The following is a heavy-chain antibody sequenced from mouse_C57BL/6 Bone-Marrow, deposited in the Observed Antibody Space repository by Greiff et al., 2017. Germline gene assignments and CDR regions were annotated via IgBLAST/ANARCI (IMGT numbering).Heavy chain of an antibody. CDR1: GYTFTSYW. CDR3: TKQSPFITTVVAPDY. J-gene: IGHJ2*01. CDR2: IYPGNSDT. V-gene: IGHV1-5*01. D-gene: IGHD1-1*01. Sequence: EVQLQESGTVLARPGASVKMSCKTSGYTFTSYWMHWVKQRPGQGPEWIGAIYPGNSDTSYNQKFKGKAKLTAVTSASTAYMELSSLTNEDSAVYYCTKQSPFITTVVAPDYWGQGTTLTVFS.